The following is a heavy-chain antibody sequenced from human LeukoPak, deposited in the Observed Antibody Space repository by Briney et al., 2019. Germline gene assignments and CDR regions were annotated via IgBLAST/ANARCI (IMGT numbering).Heavy chain of an antibody. CDR3: ARSFVSSALYYYYGMDV. V-gene: IGHV4-31*03. CDR1: GGSISSGGYY. J-gene: IGHJ6*02. Sequence: PSQTLSLTCTVSGGSISSGGYYWSRIRQHPGKGLEWIGYIYYSGSTYYNPSLKSRVTISVDTSKNQFSLKLSSVTAADTAVYYCARSFVSSALYYYYGMDVWGQGTTVTVSS. CDR2: IYYSGST. D-gene: IGHD2/OR15-2a*01.